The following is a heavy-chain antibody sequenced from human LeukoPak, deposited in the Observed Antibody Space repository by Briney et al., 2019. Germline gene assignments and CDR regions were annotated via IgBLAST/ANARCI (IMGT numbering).Heavy chain of an antibody. D-gene: IGHD3-3*01. V-gene: IGHV3-7*01. Sequence: GGSLRLSCAASGFTFSSYSMNWVRQAPGKGLEWVANIKQDGSEKYYVDSVKGRFTISRDNAKNSLYLQMNSLRAEDTAVYYCARGPPYYDFWSGYYLFDYWGQGTLVTVSS. CDR3: ARGPPYYDFWSGYYLFDY. J-gene: IGHJ4*02. CDR1: GFTFSSYS. CDR2: IKQDGSEK.